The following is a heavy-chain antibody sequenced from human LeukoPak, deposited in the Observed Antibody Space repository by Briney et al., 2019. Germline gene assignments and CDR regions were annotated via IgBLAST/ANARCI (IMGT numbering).Heavy chain of an antibody. D-gene: IGHD5-18*01. CDR1: GLTFDNYA. J-gene: IGHJ4*02. V-gene: IGHV3-9*01. Sequence: GGSLRLSCAASGLTFDNYAMHWVRQAPGKGLEWVSAISWNSGSIDYADSVKGRFTISRDSAKNSLYLQMNSLRAEDTALYYCAKDKGGYNYAYDYWGQGILVTVSS. CDR2: ISWNSGSI. CDR3: AKDKGGYNYAYDY.